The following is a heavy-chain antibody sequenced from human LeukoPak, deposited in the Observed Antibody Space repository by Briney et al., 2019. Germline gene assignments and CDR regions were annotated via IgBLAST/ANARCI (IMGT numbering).Heavy chain of an antibody. CDR3: ARGKGIAVSSFDS. J-gene: IGHJ4*02. CDR1: GFTFSSYA. CDR2: ISGSGTST. D-gene: IGHD6-19*01. V-gene: IGHV3-23*01. Sequence: GGSLRLSCAASGFTFSSYAMSWARQAPGKGLEWVSGISGSGTSTYYADSVKGRFTISRDNSKNTMSLQMNSLRAEDTALYYCARGKGIAVSSFDSWGQGTLVTVSS.